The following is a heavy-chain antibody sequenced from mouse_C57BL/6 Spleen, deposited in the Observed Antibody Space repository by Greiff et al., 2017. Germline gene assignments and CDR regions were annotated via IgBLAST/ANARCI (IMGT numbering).Heavy chain of an antibody. D-gene: IGHD1-1*01. CDR2: IDPSDSDT. J-gene: IGHJ4*01. V-gene: IGHV1-52*01. Sequence: QVQLQQPGAELVRPGSSVKLSCKASGYTFTSYWMHWVKQRPIQGLEWIGNIDPSDSDTHYNQKFKDKDTLTVDKSSSTAYMQLSSLTSEDSAVYYCARGYYGSSPYAMDYWGQGTSVTVSS. CDR3: ARGYYGSSPYAMDY. CDR1: GYTFTSYW.